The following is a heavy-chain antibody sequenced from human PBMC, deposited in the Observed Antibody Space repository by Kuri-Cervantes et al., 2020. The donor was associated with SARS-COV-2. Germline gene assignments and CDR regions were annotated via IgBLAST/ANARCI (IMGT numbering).Heavy chain of an antibody. CDR1: GFNFSPYP. Sequence: GGSLRLSCVVSGFNFSPYPMSWVRQAPGKGLEWVSVISGSGGSTNYADSVKGRFTISRDNAKNSLYLQMNSLRAEDTAVYYCARRSSGWYVSFDYWGQGTLVTVSS. D-gene: IGHD6-19*01. CDR3: ARRSSGWYVSFDY. V-gene: IGHV3-48*04. J-gene: IGHJ4*02. CDR2: ISGSGGST.